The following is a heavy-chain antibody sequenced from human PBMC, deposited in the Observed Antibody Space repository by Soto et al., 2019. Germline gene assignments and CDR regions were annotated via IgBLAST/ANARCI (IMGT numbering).Heavy chain of an antibody. CDR2: IIPIFGTA. CDR3: ARSRLITMIAEFFDY. V-gene: IGHV1-69*06. J-gene: IGHJ4*02. Sequence: GASVKVSCKASGGTFSSYAISWVRQAPGQGLEWMGGIIPIFGTANYAQKFQGRVTITADKSTSTAYMELSSLRSEDTAVYYCARSRLITMIAEFFDYWGQGTLVTVSS. CDR1: GGTFSSYA. D-gene: IGHD3-22*01.